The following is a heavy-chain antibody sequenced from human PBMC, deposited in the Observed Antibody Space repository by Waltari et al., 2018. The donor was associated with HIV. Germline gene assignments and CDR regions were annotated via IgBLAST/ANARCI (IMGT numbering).Heavy chain of an antibody. CDR2: INTSAGGT. CDR1: GYTFTTYC. CDR3: ARFSSPSLDY. V-gene: IGHV1-46*01. D-gene: IGHD6-6*01. J-gene: IGHJ4*02. Sequence: QVQLVQSGAEVRKPGASVKVSCKAPGYTFTTYCLHWVALAPGLGLEWMGVINTSAGGTKYAQNFQGRVTMTRDTSTTTVYMELSSLRSEDTAVYYCARFSSPSLDYWGQGTLVTVSS.